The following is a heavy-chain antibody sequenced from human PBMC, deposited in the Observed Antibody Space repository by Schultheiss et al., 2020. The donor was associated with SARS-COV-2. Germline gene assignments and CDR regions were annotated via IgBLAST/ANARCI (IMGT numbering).Heavy chain of an antibody. J-gene: IGHJ6*03. CDR1: GGSISSGGYY. Sequence: SETLSLTCTVSGGSISSGGYYWGWIRQPPGKGLEWIGSIYHSGSTYYNPSLKSRVTISIDTSKNQVSLKLSSVTAADTAVYYCARGKKERPQPLYYNYSMDVWGNGTTVTVSS. CDR3: ARGKKERPQPLYYNYSMDV. D-gene: IGHD1-1*01. CDR2: IYHSGST. V-gene: IGHV4-39*07.